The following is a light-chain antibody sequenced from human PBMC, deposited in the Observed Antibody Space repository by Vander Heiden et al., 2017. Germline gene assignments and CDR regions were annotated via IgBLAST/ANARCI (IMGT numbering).Light chain of an antibody. CDR2: DAS. J-gene: IGKJ5*01. Sequence: DIVLTPSPATLSLSPGERATLSCKASQSVSSYLAWSQQKPGEAPRILSYDASNRATGMPARCSGSGSGTDVTLTISSIEPEDFAVYYCQQRSNWPRVTFGQGTRLEMK. CDR3: QQRSNWPRVT. V-gene: IGKV3-11*01. CDR1: QSVSSY.